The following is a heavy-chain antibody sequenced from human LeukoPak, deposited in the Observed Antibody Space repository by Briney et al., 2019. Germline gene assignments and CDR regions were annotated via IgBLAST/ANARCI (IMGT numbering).Heavy chain of an antibody. CDR1: GGTFSSYA. CDR3: AREVSGWLVRSLGMDV. J-gene: IGHJ6*02. V-gene: IGHV1-69*13. D-gene: IGHD6-19*01. Sequence: SVKVSCKASGGTFSSYAISWVRQAPGQGLEWMGGIIPIFGTANYAQKFRGRVTITADESTSTAYMELSSLRSEDTAVYYCAREVSGWLVRSLGMDVWGQGTTVTVSS. CDR2: IIPIFGTA.